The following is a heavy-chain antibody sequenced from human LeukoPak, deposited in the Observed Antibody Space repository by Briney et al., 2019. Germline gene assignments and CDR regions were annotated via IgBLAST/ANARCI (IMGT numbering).Heavy chain of an antibody. V-gene: IGHV3-48*04. CDR2: ISSSGSTI. CDR3: AELGITMIGGV. J-gene: IGHJ6*04. D-gene: IGHD3-10*02. CDR1: GFTFSSYS. Sequence: QSGGSLRLSCGASGFTFSSYSMNWVRQAPGKGLEWVSYISSSGSTIYYADSVKGRFTISRDNAKNSLYLQMNSLRAEGTAVYYCAELGITMIGGVWGKGTTVTISS.